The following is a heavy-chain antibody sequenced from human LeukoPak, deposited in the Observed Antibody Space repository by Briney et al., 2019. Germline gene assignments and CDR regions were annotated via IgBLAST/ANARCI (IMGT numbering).Heavy chain of an antibody. J-gene: IGHJ5*02. CDR1: GGSFSGYY. CDR3: ARAGLQVWFDP. Sequence: SETLSLTCAVYGGSFSGYYWSWIRQPPGKGLEWIGYIYHSGSTYYDPSLKSRVTISVDRSKNQFSLKLSSVTAADTAVYYCARAGLQVWFDPWGQGTLVTVSS. CDR2: IYHSGST. V-gene: IGHV4-34*01. D-gene: IGHD5-24*01.